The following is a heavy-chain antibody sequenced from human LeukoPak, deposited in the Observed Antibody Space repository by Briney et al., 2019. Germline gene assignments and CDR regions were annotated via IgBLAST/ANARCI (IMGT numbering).Heavy chain of an antibody. D-gene: IGHD3-22*01. CDR2: ITPMFGTA. V-gene: IGHV1-69*13. CDR3: VRDGSYYDSSGYYYLY. CDR1: GGTFSSYA. J-gene: IGHJ4*02. Sequence: SVTVSFTASGGTFSSYAISWVRQAPGQGLEWMGGITPMFGTANYAQKFQGRVTITADESTSTAYMELSSLRSEDTAVYYCVRDGSYYDSSGYYYLYWGQGTLVTVSS.